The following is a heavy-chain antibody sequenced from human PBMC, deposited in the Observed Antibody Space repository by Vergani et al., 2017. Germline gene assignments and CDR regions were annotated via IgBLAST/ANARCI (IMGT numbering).Heavy chain of an antibody. Sequence: QVQLQESGPGLVKPSETLFLTCTVSGGSISSYYWSWIRQPPGKGLEWIGYIYYCGSTNYNPALKSRVTISVDTSKNQFSLKLSSVTAADTAVYYCAGNPYCGGDCYSDAFDIWGQGTMVTVSS. CDR2: IYYCGST. CDR3: AGNPYCGGDCYSDAFDI. D-gene: IGHD2-21*02. CDR1: GGSISSYY. J-gene: IGHJ3*02. V-gene: IGHV4-59*01.